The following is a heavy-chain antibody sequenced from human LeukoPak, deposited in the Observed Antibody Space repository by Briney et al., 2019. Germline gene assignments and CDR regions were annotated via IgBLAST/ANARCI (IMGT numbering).Heavy chain of an antibody. CDR2: ISHYGNNK. V-gene: IGHV3-30*03. Sequence: PGGSLRLSCAASGFTFSSYSMNWVRQAPGKGLEWVTIISHYGNNKYYADSVKGRFTISRDNSKNTLFLQMNSLRAEDTAVYYCARAPVVVLAATPLDYWGQGTLVTVSS. J-gene: IGHJ4*02. CDR3: ARAPVVVLAATPLDY. CDR1: GFTFSSYS. D-gene: IGHD2-2*02.